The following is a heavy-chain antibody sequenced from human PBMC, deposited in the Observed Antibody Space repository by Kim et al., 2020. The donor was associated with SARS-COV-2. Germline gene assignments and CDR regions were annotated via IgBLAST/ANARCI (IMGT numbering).Heavy chain of an antibody. Sequence: GESLKISCKGSGYSFTSYWIGWVRQMPGKGLEWMGIIYPGDSDTRYSPSFQGQVTISADKSISTAYLQWSSLKASDTAMYYCARHPPNYYGSGSYYNSDYWGQGTLVTVSS. CDR3: ARHPPNYYGSGSYYNSDY. CDR1: GYSFTSYW. CDR2: IYPGDSDT. V-gene: IGHV5-51*01. D-gene: IGHD3-10*01. J-gene: IGHJ4*02.